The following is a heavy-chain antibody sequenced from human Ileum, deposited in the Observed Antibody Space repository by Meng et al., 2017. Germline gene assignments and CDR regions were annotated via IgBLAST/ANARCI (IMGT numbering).Heavy chain of an antibody. D-gene: IGHD3-22*01. CDR1: GGSFSGYC. J-gene: IGHJ4*02. CDR3: SRTSYYDNSGYYPG. Sequence: VQLQQSGAGLLKPSETLSLTCAVYGGSFSGYCWSWIRQPPGKGLEWIGEINHSGSTNYNPSLKSRVTISVDTSKDQFSLKLSSVTAADTAVYYCSRTSYYDNSGYYPGWGQGTLVTVSS. V-gene: IGHV4-34*01. CDR2: INHSGST.